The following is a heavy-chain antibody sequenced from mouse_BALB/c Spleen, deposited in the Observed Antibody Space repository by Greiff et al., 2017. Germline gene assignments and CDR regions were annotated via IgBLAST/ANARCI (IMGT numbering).Heavy chain of an antibody. Sequence: EVQRVESGGGLVQPGGSRKLSCAASGFTFSSFGMHWVRQAPEKGLEWVAYISGGSSTIYYADTVKGRFTISRDNPKNTLFLQMTSLRSEDTAMYYCARNYFDYWGQGTTLTVSS. J-gene: IGHJ2*01. CDR2: ISGGSSTI. CDR3: ARNYFDY. CDR1: GFTFSSFG. V-gene: IGHV5-17*02.